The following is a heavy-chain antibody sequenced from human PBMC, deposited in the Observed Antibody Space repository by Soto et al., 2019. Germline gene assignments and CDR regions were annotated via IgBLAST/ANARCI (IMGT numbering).Heavy chain of an antibody. J-gene: IGHJ6*02. V-gene: IGHV1-69*01. D-gene: IGHD6-13*01. Sequence: QVQLVQSGAEVKKPGSSVKVSCKASGGTFSSYAISWVRQAPGQGLEWMGGIIPNFGTANYAQKFQGRVTITADESTSTAYMELSSLRSEDTAVYYCARGVAAAGLGYYYYGMDVWGQGTTVTVSS. CDR1: GGTFSSYA. CDR2: IIPNFGTA. CDR3: ARGVAAAGLGYYYYGMDV.